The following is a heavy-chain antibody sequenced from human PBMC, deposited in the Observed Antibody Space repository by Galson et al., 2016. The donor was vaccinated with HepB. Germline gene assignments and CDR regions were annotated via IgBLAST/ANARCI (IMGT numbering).Heavy chain of an antibody. CDR2: IIPIFGTT. Sequence: CKASGGTFSRYAISWVRQAPGQGLEWMGGIIPIFGTTNYAQKFQGRVTITADESTSTAYMELSSLRSEDTAVYYCARPQSPYCSSTNCIYYGMDLWGQGTTGTVSS. CDR3: ARPQSPYCSSTNCIYYGMDL. CDR1: GGTFSRYA. J-gene: IGHJ6*02. D-gene: IGHD2-2*01. V-gene: IGHV1-69*01.